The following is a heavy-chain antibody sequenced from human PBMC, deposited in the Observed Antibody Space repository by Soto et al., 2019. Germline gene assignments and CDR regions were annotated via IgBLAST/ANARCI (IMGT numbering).Heavy chain of an antibody. CDR1: GGSVSSGSYY. V-gene: IGHV4-61*01. Sequence: SETLSLTCTVSGGSVSSGSYYWSRIRQPPGKGLEWIGYIYYSGSTNYNPSLKSRVTISVDTSKNQFSLKLSSVTAADTAVYYCARVGREMDLYYYYGMDVWGQGTTVTVSS. J-gene: IGHJ6*02. CDR2: IYYSGST. D-gene: IGHD1-26*01. CDR3: ARVGREMDLYYYYGMDV.